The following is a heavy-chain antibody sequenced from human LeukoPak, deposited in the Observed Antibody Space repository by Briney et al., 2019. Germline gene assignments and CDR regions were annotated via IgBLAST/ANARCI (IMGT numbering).Heavy chain of an antibody. J-gene: IGHJ5*02. D-gene: IGHD3-9*01. CDR2: VSGSGDTT. V-gene: IGHV3-23*01. CDR1: GFSFGNHA. CDR3: AKDDILTGYYTYWFDP. Sequence: GGSLRLSCAASGFSFGNHAMIWVRQAAGKGLEWVSVVSGSGDTTHYADSVKGRFTISRDNSKNTLYLQMNSLRAEDTAVYYCAKDDILTGYYTYWFDPWGQGTLVTVSS.